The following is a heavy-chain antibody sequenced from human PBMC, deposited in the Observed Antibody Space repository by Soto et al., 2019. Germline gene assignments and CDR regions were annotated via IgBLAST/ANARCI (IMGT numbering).Heavy chain of an antibody. CDR2: IWYDGSKK. J-gene: IGHJ6*02. V-gene: IGHV3-33*01. CDR3: ALDASYYSLWSGYYPSRNGMDV. CDR1: GFTFSSFG. Sequence: QVQVVESGGGVVQPGRSLRLSCAASGFTFSSFGMHWVRQAPGKGLEWVSLIWYDGSKKSYGDSVKGRFTISRDNSRNTFYLQRNILRADDTAVYYCALDASYYSLWSGYYPSRNGMDVWGQGTTVTVSS. D-gene: IGHD3-3*01.